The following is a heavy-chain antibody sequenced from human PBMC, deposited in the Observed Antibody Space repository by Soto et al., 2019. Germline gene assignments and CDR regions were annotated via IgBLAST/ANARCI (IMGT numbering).Heavy chain of an antibody. CDR1: GLTFGNYA. CDR3: AKSGNGWWRGLDS. CDR2: INYNGENT. Sequence: GGSLRLSCAASGLTFGNYALSWVRLAPGKGLEWVSSINYNGENTFYLDSVRGWFTISRDNSRDTLFLQMNSLRDEDTAVYYCAKSGNGWWRGLDSWGQGTLVTVSS. D-gene: IGHD6-19*01. J-gene: IGHJ5*01. V-gene: IGHV3-23*01.